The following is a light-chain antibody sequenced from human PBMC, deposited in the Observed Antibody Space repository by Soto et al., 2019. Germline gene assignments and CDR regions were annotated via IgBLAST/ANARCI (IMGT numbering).Light chain of an antibody. CDR1: SSDVGGYNY. Sequence: ALTQPASVSGSPGQSITISCTGTSSDVGGYNYVSWYQQHPGKAPKLMIYEVSNRPSGVSNRFSGSKSGNTASLTISGLQAEDEADYYCSSYTSSSSGVFGAGTKVTVL. CDR3: SSYTSSSSGV. V-gene: IGLV2-14*01. CDR2: EVS. J-gene: IGLJ1*01.